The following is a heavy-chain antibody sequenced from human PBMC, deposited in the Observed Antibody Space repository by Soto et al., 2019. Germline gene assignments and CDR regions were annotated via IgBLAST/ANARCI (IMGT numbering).Heavy chain of an antibody. D-gene: IGHD2-2*01. V-gene: IGHV1-18*01. CDR3: AGNAPPTDY. Sequence: QVQLVQSGAEVKKPGASVKVSCKASGYTFTSYAISWVRQAPGQGLEWMGWIIAYNGNTNYAQKLQGRVTITTDTATSTAYRELMSQRSDDTAMYYCAGNAPPTDYWGQGTLVTVSS. CDR2: IIAYNGNT. CDR1: GYTFTSYA. J-gene: IGHJ4*02.